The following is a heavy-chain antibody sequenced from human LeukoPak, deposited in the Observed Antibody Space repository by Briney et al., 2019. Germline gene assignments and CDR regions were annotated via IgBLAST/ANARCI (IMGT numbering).Heavy chain of an antibody. CDR1: GYSFSTYW. CDR2: IYPGDSDT. V-gene: IGHV5-51*01. Sequence: GESLKISFKGSGYSFSTYWIAWVRQMPGKGLEWMGIIYPGDSDTRYSPSFQGQVTFSADKSINTAYLQWSSLKASDTAIYYCARQPRALDYWGQGTLVTVSS. J-gene: IGHJ4*02. CDR3: ARQPRALDY.